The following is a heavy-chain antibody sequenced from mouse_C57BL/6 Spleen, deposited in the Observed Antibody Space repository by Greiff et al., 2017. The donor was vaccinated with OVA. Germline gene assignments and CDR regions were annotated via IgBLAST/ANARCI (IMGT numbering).Heavy chain of an antibody. V-gene: IGHV2-2*01. CDR2: IWSGGST. J-gene: IGHJ4*01. Sequence: VQGVESGPGLVQPSQSLSITCTVSGFSLTSYGVHWVRQSPGKGLEWLGVIWSGGSTDYNAAFISRLSISKDNSKSQVFFKMNSLQADDTAIYYCARNFYGSSYGAMDYWGQGTSVNGSS. D-gene: IGHD1-1*01. CDR1: GFSLTSYG. CDR3: ARNFYGSSYGAMDY.